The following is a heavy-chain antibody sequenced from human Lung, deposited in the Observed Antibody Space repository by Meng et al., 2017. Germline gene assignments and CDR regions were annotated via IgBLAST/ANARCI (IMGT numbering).Heavy chain of an antibody. D-gene: IGHD3-10*01. CDR2: INHGGST. J-gene: IGHJ4*02. V-gene: IGHV4-34*01. CDR3: ARERHSTIIRGVIDF. CDR1: GGPISGSY. Sequence: NLPQVGAELLGPSENLSLTCAVYGGPISGSYWSWIRQSPSKGLEWIGKINHGGSTNYNPSLESRVTISVDTPKNQFSLRLTSMTVADTAVYYCARERHSTIIRGVIDFWGQGALVTVSS.